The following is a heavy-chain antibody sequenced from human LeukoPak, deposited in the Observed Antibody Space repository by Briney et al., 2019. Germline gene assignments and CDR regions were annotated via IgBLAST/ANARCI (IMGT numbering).Heavy chain of an antibody. CDR3: ARGGHYYYDSSGPIDY. J-gene: IGHJ4*02. CDR2: INPNSGGT. D-gene: IGHD3-22*01. Sequence: ASVKVSCKASGYTFTGYYMHWVRQAPGQGLEWMGWINPNSGGTNYAQKCQGRVTMTRDTSISTAYMELSRLRSDDTAVYYCARGGHYYYDSSGPIDYWGQGTLVTVSS. V-gene: IGHV1-2*02. CDR1: GYTFTGYY.